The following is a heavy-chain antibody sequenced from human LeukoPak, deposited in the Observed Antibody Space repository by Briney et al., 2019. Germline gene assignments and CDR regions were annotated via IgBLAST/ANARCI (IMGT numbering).Heavy chain of an antibody. Sequence: KPSETLSLTCAVSGYSITSGFSWGWIRQPPGKGLEWIGTISHSGTTDYKSTLESRLTISMDTSKNLFSLRLTSVTAADTAVYYRAREGAVPGIDPWGQGTLVTVSS. CDR2: ISHSGTT. V-gene: IGHV4-38-2*02. CDR1: GYSITSGFS. D-gene: IGHD3-16*01. J-gene: IGHJ5*02. CDR3: AREGAVPGIDP.